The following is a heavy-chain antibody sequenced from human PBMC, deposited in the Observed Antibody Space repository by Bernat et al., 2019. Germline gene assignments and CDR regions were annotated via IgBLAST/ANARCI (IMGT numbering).Heavy chain of an antibody. Sequence: QVQLQQWGAGLLKPSETLSLTCAVYGGSFSGYYWSWIRQPPGKGREWIGEINHSGSTNYNPSLKSRVTISVAPSKNQFSLTLSSLNAADTAVYYCARGLVAKMVQGVIISALFDPWGQGTLVTVSS. CDR1: GGSFSGYY. V-gene: IGHV4-34*01. CDR2: INHSGST. CDR3: ARGLVAKMVQGVIISALFDP. D-gene: IGHD3-10*01. J-gene: IGHJ5*02.